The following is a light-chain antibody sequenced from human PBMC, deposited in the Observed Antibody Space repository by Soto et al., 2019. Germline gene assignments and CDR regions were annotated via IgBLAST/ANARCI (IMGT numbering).Light chain of an antibody. CDR3: QQYNSYSPWT. J-gene: IGKJ1*01. CDR2: DAS. CDR1: QSISSW. V-gene: IGKV1-5*01. Sequence: DIQMTQSPSTLSASVGDRVTITCRASQSISSWLAWYQQNPGKAPNLLIYDASSLESGFPSRFSGSGSGTEFTLTISSLQPDDFATYYCQQYNSYSPWTFGQGTKVDIK.